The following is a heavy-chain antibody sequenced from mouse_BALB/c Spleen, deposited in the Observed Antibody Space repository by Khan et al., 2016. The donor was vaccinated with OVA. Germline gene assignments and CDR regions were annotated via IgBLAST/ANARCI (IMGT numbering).Heavy chain of an antibody. CDR2: INPNNGDP. J-gene: IGHJ3*01. D-gene: IGHD2-1*01. CDR1: GYSFTGYI. CDR3: ARGGYGTFAY. Sequence: VQLQQSGPELVKPGASMKISCKASGYSFTGYILNWVKQGHGKNLEWIGLINPNNGDPSFNQKFKGKATLTIDKSSSTAYMEFLSLTSEDSAVYYCARGGYGTFAYWGQGTLVTVSA. V-gene: IGHV1-37*01.